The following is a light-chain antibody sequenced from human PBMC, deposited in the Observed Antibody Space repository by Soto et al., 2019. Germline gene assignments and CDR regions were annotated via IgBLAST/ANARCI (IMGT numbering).Light chain of an antibody. V-gene: IGKV1-39*01. CDR2: AAS. J-gene: IGKJ4*01. CDR3: QQSYSTPPT. Sequence: DIQMTQSPSSLSASVGDRVTITCRASQSISSYLKWSQQKPGKAPKLLIYAASSLQSGGPSRFSGSGSGTDFTLTISSLQPEDFATYYCQQSYSTPPTFGGGTKVEIK. CDR1: QSISSY.